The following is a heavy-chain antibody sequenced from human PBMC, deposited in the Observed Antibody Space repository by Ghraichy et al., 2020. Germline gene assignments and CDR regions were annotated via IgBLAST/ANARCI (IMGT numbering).Heavy chain of an antibody. CDR2: IKSDGTDR. CDR1: GFALSNYR. V-gene: IGHV3-74*01. CDR3: AREYCRGGSCFFGTGGSHFDY. D-gene: IGHD2-15*01. J-gene: IGHJ4*02. Sequence: GGSLRLSCAASGFALSNYRMHWVRQAPGKGLLWVSRIKSDGTDRTYADSVKGRFTISRDNAKNTLYLQMNSLRAEDTAVYYCAREYCRGGSCFFGTGGSHFDYWGQGILVTVSS.